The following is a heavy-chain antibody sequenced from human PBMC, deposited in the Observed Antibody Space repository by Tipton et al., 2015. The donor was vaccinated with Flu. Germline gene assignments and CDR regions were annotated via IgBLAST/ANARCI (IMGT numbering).Heavy chain of an antibody. J-gene: IGHJ4*02. CDR1: GDSISSPSYS. CDR2: IHISGST. D-gene: IGHD5-24*01. CDR3: ARAGRDGYNHPFNY. Sequence: TLSLTCSVSGDSISSPSYSWSWIRQSAGKGLEWIGRIHISGSTDLNPSLKSRVTISVAASKEQFSLKLNSVTAADTAVYYCARAGRDGYNHPFNYWGQGILVPPPS. V-gene: IGHV4-61*02.